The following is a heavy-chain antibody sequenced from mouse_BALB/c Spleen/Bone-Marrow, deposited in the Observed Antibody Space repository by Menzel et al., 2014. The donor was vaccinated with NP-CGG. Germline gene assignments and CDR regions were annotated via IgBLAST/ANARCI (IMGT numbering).Heavy chain of an antibody. Sequence: EVKLVESGGGLVQPGGSRKLSCAASGFTFSSFGMHWVRRAPEKGLEWVAYISSGSSTIYYADTVKGRFTISRDNPKNTLFLQMTSLRSEDTAMYYCARDEDYAMDYWGQGTSVTVSS. J-gene: IGHJ4*01. V-gene: IGHV5-17*02. CDR3: ARDEDYAMDY. CDR1: GFTFSSFG. CDR2: ISSGSSTI.